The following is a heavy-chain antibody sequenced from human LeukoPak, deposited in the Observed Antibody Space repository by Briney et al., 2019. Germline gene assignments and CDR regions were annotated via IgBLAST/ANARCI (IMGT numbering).Heavy chain of an antibody. V-gene: IGHV4-59*01. CDR1: GGSISSYY. CDR3: AREGDYGDYGEPFDY. Sequence: SETLSLTCTVSGGSISSYYWSWIRQPPGKGLEWIGYIYYSGSTNYNPSLKSRVTISVDTSKNQFSLKLSSVTAADTAVYYCAREGDYGDYGEPFDYWGQGTLVTVSS. D-gene: IGHD4-17*01. CDR2: IYYSGST. J-gene: IGHJ4*02.